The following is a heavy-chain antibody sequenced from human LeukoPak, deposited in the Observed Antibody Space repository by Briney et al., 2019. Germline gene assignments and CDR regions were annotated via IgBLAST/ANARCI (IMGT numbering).Heavy chain of an antibody. Sequence: PGGSLRLSCAASGFSFSDTYMSWIHQAPGKGLEWIAYIATGGYTLDYADSVRGRFTVSRDNAKNSLYLQMNSLRVEDTAVYYCATSSFYGQLWGQGTLVTVSS. J-gene: IGHJ1*01. CDR1: GFSFSDTY. CDR2: IATGGYTL. D-gene: IGHD2/OR15-2a*01. V-gene: IGHV3-11*01. CDR3: ATSSFYGQL.